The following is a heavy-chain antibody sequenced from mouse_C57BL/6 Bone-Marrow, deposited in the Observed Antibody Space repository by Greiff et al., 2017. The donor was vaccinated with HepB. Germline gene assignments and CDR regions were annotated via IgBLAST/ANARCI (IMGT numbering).Heavy chain of an antibody. Sequence: DVQLQESGPGLVKPSQSLSLTCSVTGYSITSGYYWNWIRQFPGNKLEWMGYISYDGSNNYNPSLKNRISITRDTSKNQFFLKLNSVTTEDTATYYCARGYYGNPYFDYWGQGTTLTVSS. V-gene: IGHV3-6*01. CDR2: ISYDGSN. D-gene: IGHD2-1*01. CDR3: ARGYYGNPYFDY. J-gene: IGHJ2*01. CDR1: GYSITSGYY.